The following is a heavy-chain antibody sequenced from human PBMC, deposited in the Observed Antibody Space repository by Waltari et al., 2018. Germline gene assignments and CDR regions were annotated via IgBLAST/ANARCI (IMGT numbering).Heavy chain of an antibody. CDR1: GGSFSGYY. CDR2: INHSGST. CDR3: ARITWTQTYYYYYYGMDV. J-gene: IGHJ6*02. V-gene: IGHV4-34*01. Sequence: QVQLQQWGAGLLKPSETLSLTCAVYGGSFSGYYWSWIRQPPGKGLEWIGEINHSGSTNYNPSLKSRVTISVDTSKNQFSLKLSSVTAADTAVYYCARITWTQTYYYYYYGMDVWGQGTTVTVSS. D-gene: IGHD5-12*01.